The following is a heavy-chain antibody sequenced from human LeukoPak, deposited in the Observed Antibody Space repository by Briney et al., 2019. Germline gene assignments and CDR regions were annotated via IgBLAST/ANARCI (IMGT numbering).Heavy chain of an antibody. D-gene: IGHD1-26*01. V-gene: IGHV3-48*03. CDR1: GFTFSSYE. CDR3: AGDLTGYSPY. J-gene: IGHJ4*02. Sequence: PGGSLRLSCAASGFTFSSYEMNWVRQAPGKGLEWVSYISSSGSTIYYADSVKGRFTISRDNAKNSLYLQMNSLRAEDTAVYYCAGDLTGYSPYWGQGTLVTVSS. CDR2: ISSSGSTI.